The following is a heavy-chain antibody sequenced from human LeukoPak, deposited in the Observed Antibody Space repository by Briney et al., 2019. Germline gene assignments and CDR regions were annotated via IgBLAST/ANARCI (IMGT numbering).Heavy chain of an antibody. D-gene: IGHD4-17*01. J-gene: IGHJ4*02. V-gene: IGHV3-20*04. Sequence: PGGSLRLSCAASGFIFDDYGMSWVRQTPGKGLEWVSSINWNGVSTGYADSVKGRFTISRDNAKNSLYLQMNSLRAEDTALYYCARAGMTTVTNYFDYWGQGTLVTVSS. CDR1: GFIFDDYG. CDR3: ARAGMTTVTNYFDY. CDR2: INWNGVST.